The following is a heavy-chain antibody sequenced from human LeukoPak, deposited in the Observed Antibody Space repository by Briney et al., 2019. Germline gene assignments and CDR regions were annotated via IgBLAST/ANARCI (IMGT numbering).Heavy chain of an antibody. CDR1: GFTFSSYA. CDR3: AKDYYGSGSCQFDY. D-gene: IGHD3-10*01. J-gene: IGHJ4*02. V-gene: IGHV3-23*01. Sequence: GGSLRLSCAASGFTFSSYAMSWVRQAPGKGLEWVSAISGSGGSTYYADSVKGRFTISRDNSKNTLYLQMNSLRAEDSAVYYCAKDYYGSGSCQFDYWGQGTLVTVSS. CDR2: ISGSGGST.